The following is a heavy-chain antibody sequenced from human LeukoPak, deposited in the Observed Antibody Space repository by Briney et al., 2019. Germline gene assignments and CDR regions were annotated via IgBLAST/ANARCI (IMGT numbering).Heavy chain of an antibody. Sequence: GASVKVSCKASGYTFTSYYMHWVRQAPGQGLEWMGIINPSGGSTTYAQKFQGRVTMTRDASTSTVYMELSSLRSEDTAVYHCARVGTGTGNYLHYWGQGTLVTVSS. J-gene: IGHJ4*02. CDR1: GYTFTSYY. CDR3: ARVGTGTGNYLHY. D-gene: IGHD1-14*01. CDR2: INPSGGST. V-gene: IGHV1-46*01.